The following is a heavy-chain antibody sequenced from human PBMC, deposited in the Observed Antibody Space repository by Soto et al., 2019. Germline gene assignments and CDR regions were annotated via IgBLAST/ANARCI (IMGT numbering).Heavy chain of an antibody. J-gene: IGHJ6*02. CDR2: IYYSGST. CDR1: GGSISSFGFY. CDR3: ARRPSFGGAAFMDV. Sequence: PSETLSLTCTVSGGSISSFGFYWTWIRQSPGKGLEWIGYIYYSGSTNYNPSLKSRVTISVDTSKNQFSLKLSSVTAADTAVYYRARRPSFGGAAFMDVWGQGTTVTVSS. V-gene: IGHV4-61*08. D-gene: IGHD2-21*01.